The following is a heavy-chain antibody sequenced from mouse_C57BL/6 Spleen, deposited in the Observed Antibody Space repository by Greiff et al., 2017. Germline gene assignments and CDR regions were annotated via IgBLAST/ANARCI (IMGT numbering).Heavy chain of an antibody. Sequence: EVQLVESVGDLVKPGGSLKLSCAASGFTFSSYGMSLFRQTPDKRLEWVATISSGGSYTYYPDSVKGRFTISRDNAKNTLYLQMSSLKSEDTAMYYCARHQGEKYAMDYWGPGTSVTVSS. CDR3: ARHQGEKYAMDY. D-gene: IGHD3-2*02. V-gene: IGHV5-6*01. J-gene: IGHJ4*01. CDR1: GFTFSSYG. CDR2: ISSGGSYT.